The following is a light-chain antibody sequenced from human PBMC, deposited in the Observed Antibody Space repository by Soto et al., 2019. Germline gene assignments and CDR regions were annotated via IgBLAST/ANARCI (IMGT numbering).Light chain of an antibody. CDR2: WAS. CDR3: QQYYSTPYT. CDR1: QSVLYSSNNKNY. V-gene: IGKV4-1*01. J-gene: IGKJ2*01. Sequence: DIVMTQSPDSLALSLGERATINCKSSQSVLYSSNNKNYLAWYQQKPGQPPTLLIYWASTRESGVPDRFSGSGAWTDFTLTISSLQAEDVEVYYCQQYYSTPYTFGQGTKLEIK.